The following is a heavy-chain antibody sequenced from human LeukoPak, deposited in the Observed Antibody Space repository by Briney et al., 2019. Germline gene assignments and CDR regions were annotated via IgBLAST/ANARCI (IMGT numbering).Heavy chain of an antibody. CDR1: GFAFSTLT. CDR2: ISSTSSYI. Sequence: PGGSLRLSCAASGFAFSTLTMNWVRQAPGKGLELVSSISSTSSYIYYADSVKGRFTISRDNAKNSLYLQMNSLRAEDTAVYYCARGTTGYGGNSQIDYWGQGTLVTVSS. D-gene: IGHD4-23*01. J-gene: IGHJ4*02. V-gene: IGHV3-21*01. CDR3: ARGTTGYGGNSQIDY.